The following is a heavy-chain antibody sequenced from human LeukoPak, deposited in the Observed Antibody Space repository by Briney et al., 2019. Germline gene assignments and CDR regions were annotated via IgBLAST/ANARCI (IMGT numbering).Heavy chain of an antibody. D-gene: IGHD3-16*02. CDR1: GFSLSTSGVG. Sequence: SGPTLVNPTQTLTLTCTFSGFSLSTSGVGVGWIRQPPGKALEWLALIYWDDDKRYSPSLKSRLTITKDTSKNQVVLTMTNMDPVDTATYYCAHRNDYVWGSYRSTYYFDYWGQGTLVTVSS. CDR2: IYWDDDK. J-gene: IGHJ4*02. CDR3: AHRNDYVWGSYRSTYYFDY. V-gene: IGHV2-5*02.